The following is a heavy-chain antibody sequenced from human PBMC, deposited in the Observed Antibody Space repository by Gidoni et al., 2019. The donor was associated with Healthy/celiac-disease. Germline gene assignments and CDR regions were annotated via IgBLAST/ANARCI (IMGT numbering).Heavy chain of an antibody. CDR3: TNDPNRKITGTSGGRDAFDI. V-gene: IGHV3-15*01. CDR1: GFTFSNAW. D-gene: IGHD1-7*01. Sequence: EVQLVESGGGLVKPGGSLRLSCAASGFTFSNAWMSWVRQAPGKGLEWVGRIKSKTDGGTTDYAAPVKGRFTISRDDSKNTLYLQMNSLKTEDTAVYYCTNDPNRKITGTSGGRDAFDIWGQGTMVTVSS. CDR2: IKSKTDGGTT. J-gene: IGHJ3*02.